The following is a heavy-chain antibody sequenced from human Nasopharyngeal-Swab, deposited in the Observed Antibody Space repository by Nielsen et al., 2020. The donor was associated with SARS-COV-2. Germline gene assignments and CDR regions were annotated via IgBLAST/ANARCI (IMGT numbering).Heavy chain of an antibody. J-gene: IGHJ5*02. CDR3: ARVDYGDYVALSWFDP. D-gene: IGHD4-17*01. Sequence: IRQPPGKGLEWIGYIYYSGSTYYNPSLKSRVTISVATSKNQFSLKLSSVTAADTAVYYCARVDYGDYVALSWFDPWGQGTLVTVSS. V-gene: IGHV4-30-4*01. CDR2: IYYSGST.